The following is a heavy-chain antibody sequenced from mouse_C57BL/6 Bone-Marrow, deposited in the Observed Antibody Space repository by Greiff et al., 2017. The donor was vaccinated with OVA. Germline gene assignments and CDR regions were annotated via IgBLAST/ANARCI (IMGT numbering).Heavy chain of an antibody. CDR1: GYTFTSYW. Sequence: QVQLQQPGAELVKPGASVKLSCKASGYTFTSYWMHWVKQRPGQGLEWIGMIHPNSGSTNYNEKFKSKATLTVDKSSSTAYMQLSSLTSEDSAVYYCARGGGNYDDFYFDYWGQGTTLTVSS. D-gene: IGHD2-1*01. V-gene: IGHV1-64*01. CDR2: IHPNSGST. J-gene: IGHJ2*01. CDR3: ARGGGNYDDFYFDY.